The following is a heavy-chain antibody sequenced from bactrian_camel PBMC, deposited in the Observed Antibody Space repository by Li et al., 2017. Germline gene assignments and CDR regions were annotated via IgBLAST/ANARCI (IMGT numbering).Heavy chain of an antibody. CDR1: ESTVNYYC. Sequence: HVQLVESGGGSVQAGGSLRLSCAASESTVNYYCMAWFRQAPGKEREVVALIDSDLDTYSEDSVKGRFTISKVPARSTLYLQMNSLQPEDTAMYYCAAGGYSDLGWAARARYNYWGQGTRSPS. V-gene: IGHV3S55*01. J-gene: IGHJ4*01. D-gene: IGHD1*01. CDR2: IDSDLDT. CDR3: AAGGYSDLGWAARARYNY.